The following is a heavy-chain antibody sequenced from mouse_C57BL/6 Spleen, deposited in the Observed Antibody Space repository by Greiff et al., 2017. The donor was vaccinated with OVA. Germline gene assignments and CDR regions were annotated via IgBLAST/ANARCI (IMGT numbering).Heavy chain of an antibody. CDR3: ARHGSSSFDY. Sequence: VKLMESGAELVKPGASVKISCKASGYAFSSYWMNWVKQRPGKGLEWIGQIYPGDGDTNYNGKFKGKATLTADKSSSTAYMQLSSLTSEDSAVYFCARHGSSSFDYWGQGTTLTVSS. CDR1: GYAFSSYW. CDR2: IYPGDGDT. V-gene: IGHV1-80*01. J-gene: IGHJ2*01. D-gene: IGHD1-1*01.